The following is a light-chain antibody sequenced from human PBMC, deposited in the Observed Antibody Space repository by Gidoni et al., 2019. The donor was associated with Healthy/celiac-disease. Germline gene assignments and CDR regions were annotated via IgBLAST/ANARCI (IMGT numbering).Light chain of an antibody. CDR3: QQYNNWPPYT. V-gene: IGKV3-15*01. J-gene: IGKJ2*01. CDR1: QSVSSN. Sequence: EIVMTQSPATLSVSPGERATLSCTASQSVSSNLAWYQQKPGQAPRLLIYGASTRATGIPAWFSGSGSGTEFTLTISSLQSEDFAVYYCQQYNNWPPYTFGQXTKLEIK. CDR2: GAS.